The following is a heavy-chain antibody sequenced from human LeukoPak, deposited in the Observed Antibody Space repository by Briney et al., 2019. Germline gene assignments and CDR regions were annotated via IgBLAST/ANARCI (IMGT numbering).Heavy chain of an antibody. J-gene: IGHJ4*02. CDR3: ARGVGGYCSGGSCYGGWFDY. CDR1: GFTFDDYA. V-gene: IGHV3-21*01. Sequence: GGSLRLSCAASGFTFDDYAVHWVRQAPGKGLEWVSSISSSSSYVYYADSVKGRFTISRDNAKNSLYLQMNSLRAEDTAVYYCARGVGGYCSGGSCYGGWFDYWGQGTLVTVSS. CDR2: ISSSSSYV. D-gene: IGHD2-15*01.